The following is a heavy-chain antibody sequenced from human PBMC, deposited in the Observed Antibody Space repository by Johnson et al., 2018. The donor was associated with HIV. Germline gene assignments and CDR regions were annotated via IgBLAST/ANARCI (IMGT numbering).Heavy chain of an antibody. J-gene: IGHJ3*02. CDR3: ASCPGASEVGKFVTQDAFDI. CDR1: GFTFSSYA. V-gene: IGHV3-23*04. CDR2: ISCSGGST. Sequence: VQLVESGGGLVQPGRSLRLSCAASGFTFSSYAMNWVRQAPGKGLECVAAISCSGGSTYYADSVKGRFTISRDNSKNTLYLQMNSLRAEDTAVYYCASCPGASEVGKFVTQDAFDIWGQGTMVTVSS. D-gene: IGHD7-27*01.